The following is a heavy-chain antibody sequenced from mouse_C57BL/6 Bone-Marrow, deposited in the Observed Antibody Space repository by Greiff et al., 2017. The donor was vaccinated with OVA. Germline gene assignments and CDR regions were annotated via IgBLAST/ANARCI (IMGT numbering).Heavy chain of an antibody. D-gene: IGHD2-4*01. V-gene: IGHV3-8*01. J-gene: IGHJ3*01. Sequence: EVKVVESVPGLAKPSQTLSLTCSVTGYSITSDYWNWIRKFPGNKLEYMGYISYSGSTYYNPSLKSRISITRDTSKNQYYLQLNSVTTEDTATYYCARSGGYDYDWFAYWGQGTLVTVSA. CDR3: ARSGGYDYDWFAY. CDR1: GYSITSDY. CDR2: ISYSGST.